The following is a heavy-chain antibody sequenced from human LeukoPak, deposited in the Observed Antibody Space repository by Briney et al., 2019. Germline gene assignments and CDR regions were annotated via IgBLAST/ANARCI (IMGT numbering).Heavy chain of an antibody. CDR1: GGSISYYY. J-gene: IGHJ4*02. CDR3: ARSPDITGYPYYFDF. V-gene: IGHV4-4*07. CDR2: IYTSGST. D-gene: IGHD3-22*01. Sequence: PSETLSLTCTVSGGSISYYYWSWIRQPAGKGLEWIGRIYTSGSTNYNPSLKSRVTMSVDTSKNQFSLKLSSVTAADTAVYYCARSPDITGYPYYFDFWGQGTLVTVSS.